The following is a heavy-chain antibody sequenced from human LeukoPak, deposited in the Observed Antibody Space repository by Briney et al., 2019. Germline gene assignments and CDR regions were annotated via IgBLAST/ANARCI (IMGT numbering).Heavy chain of an antibody. J-gene: IGHJ4*02. Sequence: GGSLRLSCAASGFTFNNYAMSWVRQAPGKGLEWVSAISGSGGSTYYADSVKGRFTISRDNSKNTLYLQMNSLRAEDTAVYYCARGGYSSSWYHFDYWGQGTLVTVSS. CDR1: GFTFNNYA. CDR2: ISGSGGST. CDR3: ARGGYSSSWYHFDY. D-gene: IGHD6-13*01. V-gene: IGHV3-23*01.